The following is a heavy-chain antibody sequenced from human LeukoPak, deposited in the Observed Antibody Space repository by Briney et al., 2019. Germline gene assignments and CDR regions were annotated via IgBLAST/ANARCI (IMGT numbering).Heavy chain of an antibody. CDR3: VGRYCSSTSCPYYFDY. CDR2: ISSNGGST. Sequence: GGSLGLSCSASGFTFSSYAMHWVRQAPGEGLEYVSAISSNGGSTYYADSVKGRFTISRDNSKNTLYLQMSSLRAEDTAVYYCVGRYCSSTSCPYYFDYWGQGTLVTVSS. CDR1: GFTFSSYA. D-gene: IGHD2-2*01. V-gene: IGHV3-64D*06. J-gene: IGHJ4*02.